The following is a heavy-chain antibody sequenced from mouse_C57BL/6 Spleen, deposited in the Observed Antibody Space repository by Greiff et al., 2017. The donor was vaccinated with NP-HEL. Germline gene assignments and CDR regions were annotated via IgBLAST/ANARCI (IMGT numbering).Heavy chain of an antibody. V-gene: IGHV1-82*01. J-gene: IGHJ4*01. CDR1: GYAFSSSW. CDR2: IYPGDGDT. D-gene: IGHD1-1*01. CDR3: ARSPHYYGGSGGAMDY. Sequence: QVQLQQSGPELVKPGASVKISCKASGYAFSSSWMNWVKQRPGKGLEWIGRIYPGDGDTNYNGKFKGKATLTADKSSSTAYMQLSSLTSEDSAVYFCARSPHYYGGSGGAMDYWGQGTSVTVSS.